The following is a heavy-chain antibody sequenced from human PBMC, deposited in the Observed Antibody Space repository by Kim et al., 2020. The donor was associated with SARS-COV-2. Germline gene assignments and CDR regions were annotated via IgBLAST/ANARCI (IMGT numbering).Heavy chain of an antibody. J-gene: IGHJ6*02. D-gene: IGHD3-9*01. Sequence: QTLSLTCAISGDSVSSNSAAWNWIRQSPSRGLEWLGRTYYRSKWYNDYAVSVKSRITINPDTSKNQFSLQLNSVTPEDTAVYYCARGGNYDILTGHPNSRPLYYYYGMDVWGQGTTVTVSS. CDR1: GDSVSSNSAA. CDR3: ARGGNYDILTGHPNSRPLYYYYGMDV. V-gene: IGHV6-1*01. CDR2: TYYRSKWYN.